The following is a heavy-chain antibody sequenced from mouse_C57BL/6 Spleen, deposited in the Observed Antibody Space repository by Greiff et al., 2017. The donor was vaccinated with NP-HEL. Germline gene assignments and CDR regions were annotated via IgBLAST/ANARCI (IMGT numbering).Heavy chain of an antibody. CDR3: ARSPSCNTTVVAPCAMDY. CDR1: GYAFSSYW. D-gene: IGHD1-1*01. CDR2: IYPGDGDT. Sequence: VQLQQSGAELVKPGASVKISCKASGYAFSSYWMNWVKQRPGKGLEWIGQIYPGDGDTNYNGKFKGKATLTADKSSSTAYMQLSSLTSEDSAVYFWARSPSCNTTVVAPCAMDYWGQGTSVTVAS. J-gene: IGHJ4*01. V-gene: IGHV1-80*01.